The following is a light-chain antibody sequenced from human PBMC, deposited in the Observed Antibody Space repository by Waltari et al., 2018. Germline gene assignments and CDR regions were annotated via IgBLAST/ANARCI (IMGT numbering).Light chain of an antibody. CDR2: WAS. CDR1: QTVLYSSNNKNF. CDR3: QQYYRTPPT. J-gene: IGKJ2*01. Sequence: DIVMTQSPDSLAVSLGERATINCKSSQTVLYSSNNKNFLAWYQQKAGQPPKLLIYWASTRESGVPDRFSGSGSGTDFTLTISRLQAEDVAVYYCQQYYRTPPTFGQGTKLEIK. V-gene: IGKV4-1*01.